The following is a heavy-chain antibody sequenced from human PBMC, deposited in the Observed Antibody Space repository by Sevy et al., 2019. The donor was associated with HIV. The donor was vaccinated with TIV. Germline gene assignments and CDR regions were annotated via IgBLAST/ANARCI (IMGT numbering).Heavy chain of an antibody. V-gene: IGHV3-30*18. D-gene: IGHD5-12*01. J-gene: IGHJ3*02. Sequence: GGSLRLSCAASGFTFSSYGMHWVRQAPGQGLEWVAVISYDGSNKYYGVSVKGRFTISRDNSENRLNLQMNSLRAEETAVYYCAKWSMGGARWLQLGAFDIWGQGTMVTVSS. CDR1: GFTFSSYG. CDR3: AKWSMGGARWLQLGAFDI. CDR2: ISYDGSNK.